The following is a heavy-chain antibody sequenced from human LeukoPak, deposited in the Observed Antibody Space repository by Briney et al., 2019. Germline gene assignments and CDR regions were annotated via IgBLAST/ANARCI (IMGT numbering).Heavy chain of an antibody. Sequence: GGSLRLSCVASEFVFSSHAMIWVRQAPGKGLEWISSITSSSSDIFYADSVRGRFTISRDNANNALHLQMNSLRAEDTAVYYCARDPEGIAAAMNWFDPWGQGTLVTVSS. CDR2: ITSSSSDI. J-gene: IGHJ5*02. CDR1: EFVFSSHA. V-gene: IGHV3-21*01. CDR3: ARDPEGIAAAMNWFDP. D-gene: IGHD6-13*01.